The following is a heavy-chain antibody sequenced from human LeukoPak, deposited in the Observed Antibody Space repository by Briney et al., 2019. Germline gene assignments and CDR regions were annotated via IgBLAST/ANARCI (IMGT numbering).Heavy chain of an antibody. CDR2: TNTDGSST. D-gene: IGHD3-3*01. J-gene: IGHJ6*03. V-gene: IGHV3-74*01. CDR1: GFTFSSYW. CDR3: ARHYDYYYYYMDA. Sequence: GGSLRLSCAASGFTFSSYWMHWVRQAPGKGLVWVSRTNTDGSSTSYADSVKGRFTISRDNAKNTLYPQMNSLRVEDTAVYYCARHYDYYYYYMDAWGKGTTVTVSS.